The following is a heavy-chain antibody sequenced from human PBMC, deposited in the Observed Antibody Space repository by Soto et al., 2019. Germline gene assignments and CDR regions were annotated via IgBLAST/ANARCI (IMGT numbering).Heavy chain of an antibody. CDR2: INHSGST. D-gene: IGHD3-10*01. CDR3: AREPEGNYYGSGSLDY. V-gene: IGHV4-34*01. CDR1: GGSFSGYY. J-gene: IGHJ4*02. Sequence: QVQLQQWGAGLLKPSETLSLTCAVYGGSFSGYYWSWIRQPPGKGLEWIGEINHSGSTNYNPSLKSRVTISVDTSKNQFSLKLSSVTAADTAVYYCAREPEGNYYGSGSLDYWGQGTLVTVSS.